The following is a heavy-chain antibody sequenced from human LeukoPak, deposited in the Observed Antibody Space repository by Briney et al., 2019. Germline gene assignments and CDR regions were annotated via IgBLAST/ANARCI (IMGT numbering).Heavy chain of an antibody. CDR2: ISYDGSNK. J-gene: IGHJ4*02. Sequence: GGSLRLSCGASGFTFSSYAMHWVRQAPGKGLEWVAVISYDGSNKDYADSVKGRFTISRDNAKNSLYLQMNSLRAEDTAVYYCARGGTSGYSSSLHFWGGNYYFDYWGQGTLVTVSS. V-gene: IGHV3-30*04. D-gene: IGHD6-13*01. CDR3: ARGGTSGYSSSLHFWGGNYYFDY. CDR1: GFTFSSYA.